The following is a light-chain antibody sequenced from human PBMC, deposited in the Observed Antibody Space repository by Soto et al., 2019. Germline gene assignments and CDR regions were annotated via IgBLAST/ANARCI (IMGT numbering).Light chain of an antibody. Sequence: EIVLTQSPGTLSLSPGERATLSWRASQSVGSSLSWYQQKPGQAPRLLFYGASNRATAIPDRFSGSGFGTDFTLTITRLEPEDFAIYYCQQYGDSPQTFGPGTKVDIK. J-gene: IGKJ1*01. V-gene: IGKV3-20*01. CDR3: QQYGDSPQT. CDR2: GAS. CDR1: QSVGSS.